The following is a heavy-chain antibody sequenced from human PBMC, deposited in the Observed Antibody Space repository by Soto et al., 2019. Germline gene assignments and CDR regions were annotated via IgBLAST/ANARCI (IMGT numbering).Heavy chain of an antibody. V-gene: IGHV3-30*18. CDR3: AKPVDTAMLY. CDR1: GFTFSSYG. CDR2: ISYDGSNK. J-gene: IGHJ4*02. D-gene: IGHD5-18*01. Sequence: QVQLVESGGGVVQPGRSLRLSCAASGFTFSSYGMHWVRQAPGKGLEWVAVISYDGSNKYYADSVKGRFTISRDNSKNTLYLQMNSLRAEDTAVYYCAKPVDTAMLYWGQGTLVTVSS.